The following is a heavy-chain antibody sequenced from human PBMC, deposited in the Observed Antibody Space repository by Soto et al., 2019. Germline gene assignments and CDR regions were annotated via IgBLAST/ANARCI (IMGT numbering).Heavy chain of an antibody. CDR2: IRHSGNTV. D-gene: IGHD1-26*01. Sequence: QVQLVESGGGLVKPGGSLRLSCAASGFIFSDFYMSWVRQAPGKGLEWVSYIRHSGNTVYYADSGKGRFTISRDNAKNSLYLHMNNLRADDTAVYYCARAVGSYDAFDIWGQGTMVTVSS. V-gene: IGHV3-11*01. CDR1: GFIFSDFY. J-gene: IGHJ3*02. CDR3: ARAVGSYDAFDI.